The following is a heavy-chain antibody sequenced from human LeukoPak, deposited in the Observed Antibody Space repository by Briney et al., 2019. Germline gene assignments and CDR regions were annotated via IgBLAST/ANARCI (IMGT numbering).Heavy chain of an antibody. Sequence: GGSLRLSCAASGFTFSGYAMRWVRQAPGEGLEWVSGISGSGGSTYYAGSVKGRFTISRDNSKNTLYLQMNSLRAEDTAVYYCAKSSGQGAWFDPWGQGTLVTVSS. CDR3: AKSSGQGAWFDP. D-gene: IGHD6-19*01. V-gene: IGHV3-23*01. CDR1: GFTFSGYA. J-gene: IGHJ5*02. CDR2: ISGSGGST.